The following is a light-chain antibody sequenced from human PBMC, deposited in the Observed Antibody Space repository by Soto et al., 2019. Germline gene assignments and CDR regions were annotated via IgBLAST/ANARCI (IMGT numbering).Light chain of an antibody. CDR1: QSVNNN. CDR3: QQHANWPLT. V-gene: IGKV3-15*01. CDR2: SAS. Sequence: EIVMTQSPVTLSVSPGERATLSCTASQSVNNNVAWYQQKPGHTPRLLIYSASIGATGTPARFSGSGSGSDFTLTISSLQSEDFAVYYCQQHANWPLTFGGGTKVDIK. J-gene: IGKJ4*01.